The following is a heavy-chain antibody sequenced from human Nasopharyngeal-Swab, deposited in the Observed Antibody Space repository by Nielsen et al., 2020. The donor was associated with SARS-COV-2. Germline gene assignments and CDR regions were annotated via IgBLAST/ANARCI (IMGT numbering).Heavy chain of an antibody. CDR2: ISPYNGNT. D-gene: IGHD6-19*01. Sequence: ASVKVSCKASGYTFTGYYMHWVRQAPGQGLEWMGWISPYNGNTNYAQKLQGRVTMTTDTSTSSAYMELRSLRSDDTAVYYCARDGGAVAGTLYHYYYMDVWGTGTTVTVSS. CDR1: GYTFTGYY. CDR3: ARDGGAVAGTLYHYYYMDV. V-gene: IGHV1-18*04. J-gene: IGHJ6*03.